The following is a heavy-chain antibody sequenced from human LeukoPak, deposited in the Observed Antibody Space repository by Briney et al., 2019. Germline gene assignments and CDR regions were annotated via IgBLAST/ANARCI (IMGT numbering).Heavy chain of an antibody. V-gene: IGHV3-74*01. D-gene: IGHD1-26*01. CDR2: IISDESST. Sequence: GGSLRLSCAASGFTFSSYWMHWVRQAPGKGLVWVSRIISDESSTTYADSVKGRFTISRDNAKNTLYLQMNSLRVEDTAVYYCAGGGSAAGGRVADYWGQGSLVTVSS. CDR1: GFTFSSYW. CDR3: AGGGSAAGGRVADY. J-gene: IGHJ4*02.